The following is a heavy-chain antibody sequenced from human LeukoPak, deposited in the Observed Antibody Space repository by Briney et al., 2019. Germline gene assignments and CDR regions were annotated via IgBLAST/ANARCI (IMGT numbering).Heavy chain of an antibody. Sequence: GGTLRLSCAASGFTFYDYGMSWVRQAPGKGLEWVSGISWNGDSTGYADSVKGRFTISRDNARNSLYLQMNSLRAEYTAVYYCARVESLLDYYYYGMDVWGQGTTVTVSS. J-gene: IGHJ6*02. CDR1: GFTFYDYG. CDR2: ISWNGDST. CDR3: ARVESLLDYYYYGMDV. V-gene: IGHV3-20*04.